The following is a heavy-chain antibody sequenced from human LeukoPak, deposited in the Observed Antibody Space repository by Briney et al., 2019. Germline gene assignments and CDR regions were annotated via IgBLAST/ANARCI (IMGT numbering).Heavy chain of an antibody. CDR2: IYYIGTT. Sequence: SETLSLTCTVPGVPITSYFWTWIRQAPGKGLEWIGYIYYIGTTNYNPTLKSRATMSVDMSKNQFSLKLTSVTVADTAVYYCAREGYGSGSSHFMDVWGTGTTVTVSS. D-gene: IGHD3-10*01. CDR1: GVPITSYF. V-gene: IGHV4-59*01. J-gene: IGHJ6*03. CDR3: AREGYGSGSSHFMDV.